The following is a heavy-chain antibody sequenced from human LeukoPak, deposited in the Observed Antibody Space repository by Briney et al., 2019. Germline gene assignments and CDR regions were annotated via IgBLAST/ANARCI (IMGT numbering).Heavy chain of an antibody. D-gene: IGHD3-10*01. J-gene: IGHJ4*02. CDR3: ARGAVFQGNYDY. CDR1: GFTFSSSN. V-gene: IGHV3-21*01. CDR2: ISGESKYI. Sequence: GGSLRLSCAAAGFTFSSSNMNWVRQTPGKGLEWVSSISGESKYIYYADSVTGRFTISRDNAKNSLYLQMSTLRAEDTAVYYCARGAVFQGNYDYWGQGTQVTVSS.